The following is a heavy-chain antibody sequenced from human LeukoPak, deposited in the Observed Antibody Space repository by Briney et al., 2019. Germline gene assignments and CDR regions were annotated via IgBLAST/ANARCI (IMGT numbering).Heavy chain of an antibody. D-gene: IGHD1-26*01. Sequence: PGGSLRLSCAASGSTVSSNYMSWVRQAPGKGLEWVSLIYSGGTTYYADSVKGRFTISRDNSKNTLYLQMDSLRAEDTAVYYCARGKLGAATLDYWGQGTLVTVSS. J-gene: IGHJ4*02. CDR2: IYSGGTT. CDR3: ARGKLGAATLDY. V-gene: IGHV3-53*01. CDR1: GSTVSSNY.